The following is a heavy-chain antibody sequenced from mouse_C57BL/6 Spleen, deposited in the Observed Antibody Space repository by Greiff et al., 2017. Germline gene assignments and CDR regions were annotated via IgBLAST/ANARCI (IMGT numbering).Heavy chain of an antibody. CDR1: GYTFTSYW. D-gene: IGHD2-5*01. J-gene: IGHJ4*01. V-gene: IGHV1-7*01. CDR2: INPSSGYT. Sequence: QVQLQQPGAELAKPGASVKLSCKASGYTFTSYWMHWVKQRPGQGLEWIGYINPSSGYTKYNQKFKDKATLPADKSSSTAYMQLSSLTYEDSAVYYCARRDSNHYYAMDYWGQGTSVTVSS. CDR3: ARRDSNHYYAMDY.